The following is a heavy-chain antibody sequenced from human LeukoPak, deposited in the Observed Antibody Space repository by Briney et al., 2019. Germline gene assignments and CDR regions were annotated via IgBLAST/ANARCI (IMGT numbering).Heavy chain of an antibody. Sequence: PSETLSLTCAVYGGSFSGYYWSWIRQPPGKGLEWIGEINHSGSTNYNPSLKSRVTISVDTSKNQFSLKLSSVTAADTAVYYCARLPYSSNWYYFDYWGQGALVTVSS. V-gene: IGHV4-34*01. CDR2: INHSGST. J-gene: IGHJ4*02. D-gene: IGHD6-13*01. CDR1: GGSFSGYY. CDR3: ARLPYSSNWYYFDY.